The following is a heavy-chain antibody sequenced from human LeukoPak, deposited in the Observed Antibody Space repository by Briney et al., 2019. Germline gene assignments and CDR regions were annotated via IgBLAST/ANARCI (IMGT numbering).Heavy chain of an antibody. CDR1: XFTFSSYW. V-gene: IGHV3-74*01. CDR2: INSDGSST. J-gene: IGHJ4*02. D-gene: IGHD3-22*01. Sequence: CAASXFTFSSYWMHWVRQAPGKGLVWVSRINSDGSSTVYADSVKGRFTISRDNAKNTLYLQMNSLRAEDTAVYYCXXXDXDSITDYWGQGTLVTVSS. CDR3: XXXDXDSITDY.